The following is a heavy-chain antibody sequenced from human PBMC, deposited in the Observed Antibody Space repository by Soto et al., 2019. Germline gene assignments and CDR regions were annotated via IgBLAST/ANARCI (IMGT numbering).Heavy chain of an antibody. V-gene: IGHV1-69*08. Sequence: QVQLVQSGAEVKKPGSSVKVSCKASGGAFTNDIITWVRQAPGQGLEWMGRIIPLLDITNYAQKFQGRVTSTADKSTSTAYMELNSLISEDTAVYYCARDSPIGSTFSGYDAIDYWGQGTLVTVSS. J-gene: IGHJ4*02. CDR3: ARDSPIGSTFSGYDAIDY. D-gene: IGHD5-12*01. CDR2: IIPLLDIT. CDR1: GGAFTNDI.